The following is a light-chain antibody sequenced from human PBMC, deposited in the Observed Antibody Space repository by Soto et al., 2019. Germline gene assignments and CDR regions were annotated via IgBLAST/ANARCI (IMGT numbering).Light chain of an antibody. V-gene: IGKV3-20*01. CDR1: QSVSSSY. J-gene: IGKJ1*01. CDR3: QQYGSSPRT. Sequence: EIVLMQSPGTLSLSPGERATLSCRASQSVSSSYLAWYQQKPGQAPRLLIYGASSRATGIPDRFSGSGSGTDFTLTISRLEPEDSAVYYCQQYGSSPRTFGQGTKVDIK. CDR2: GAS.